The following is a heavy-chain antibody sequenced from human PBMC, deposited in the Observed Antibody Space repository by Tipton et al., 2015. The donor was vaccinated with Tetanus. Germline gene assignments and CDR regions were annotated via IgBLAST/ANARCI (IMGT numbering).Heavy chain of an antibody. D-gene: IGHD3-3*01. CDR2: ILYGAST. CDR1: GGSLFSGSFY. Sequence: TLSLTCSVSGGSLFSGSFYWAWIRQPPGKGLEYIGYILYGASTHYNPSLKSRVTVSADPSQNQFSLKLSSVTAADTAVYYCARIHDFLSGHFDFWGQGTLVTVSS. V-gene: IGHV4-61*01. J-gene: IGHJ4*02. CDR3: ARIHDFLSGHFDF.